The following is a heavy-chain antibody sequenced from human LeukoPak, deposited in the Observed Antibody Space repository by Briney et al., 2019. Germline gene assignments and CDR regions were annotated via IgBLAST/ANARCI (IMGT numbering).Heavy chain of an antibody. Sequence: PGGSLRLSCAAAGFTFSSYWMHWVRHAPGKGLVWVSRINSDGSSTSYADSVKGRFTISRDNAKNTLYLQMNSLRAEDRAVYYCASLAVAGTRVDYWGQGTLVTLSS. CDR3: ASLAVAGTRVDY. CDR1: GFTFSSYW. V-gene: IGHV3-74*01. J-gene: IGHJ4*02. CDR2: INSDGSST. D-gene: IGHD6-19*01.